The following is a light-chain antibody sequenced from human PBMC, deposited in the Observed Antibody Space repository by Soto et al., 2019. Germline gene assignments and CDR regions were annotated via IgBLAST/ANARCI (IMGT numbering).Light chain of an antibody. CDR2: SAS. CDR3: QQLNTYPYT. V-gene: IGKV1-9*01. J-gene: IGKJ2*01. Sequence: IQLTQSPSSLSASVGDRVTLTCRASQDINKFLSWFQQTPGKAPTLLVYSASTLHSGVPSRFSGSGSGTDFALTISRLQPEDFATYYCQQLNTYPYTFGQGTRLDIK. CDR1: QDINKF.